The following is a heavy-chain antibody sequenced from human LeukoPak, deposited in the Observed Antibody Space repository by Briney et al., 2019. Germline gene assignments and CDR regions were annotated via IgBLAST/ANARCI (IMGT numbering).Heavy chain of an antibody. Sequence: GGSLRLSCAASGFTFGDYAMHWVRQAPGKGLEWVSGISWNSGSIGYADSVEGRFTISRDNAKNSLYLQMTSLRAEATALYYCAKDSSSNPRNGAFDIWGQGTMVTVSS. CDR1: GFTFGDYA. V-gene: IGHV3-9*01. CDR2: ISWNSGSI. D-gene: IGHD6-6*01. J-gene: IGHJ3*02. CDR3: AKDSSSNPRNGAFDI.